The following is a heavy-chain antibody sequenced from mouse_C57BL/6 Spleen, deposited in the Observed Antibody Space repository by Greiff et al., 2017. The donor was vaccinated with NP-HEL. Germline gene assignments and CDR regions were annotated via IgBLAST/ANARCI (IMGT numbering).Heavy chain of an antibody. V-gene: IGHV1-63*01. CDR1: GYTFTNYW. CDR2: IYPGGGYT. J-gene: IGHJ2*01. D-gene: IGHD3-2*02. Sequence: VQLQQSGAELVRPGTSVKMSCKASGYTFTNYWIGWAKQRPGHGLEWIGDIYPGGGYTNYNEKFKGKATLTADKASSTAYMQFSSLTSEDSAIYYCARSTAQARGFDYWGQGTTLTVSS. CDR3: ARSTAQARGFDY.